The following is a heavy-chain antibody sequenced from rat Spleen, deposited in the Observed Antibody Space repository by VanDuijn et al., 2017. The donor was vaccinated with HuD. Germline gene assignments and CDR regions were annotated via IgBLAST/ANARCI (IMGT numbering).Heavy chain of an antibody. CDR3: TRAYPGPRGDY. V-gene: IGHV5-20*01. CDR1: GFTFSDYG. CDR2: ISYNGVST. J-gene: IGHJ2*01. D-gene: IGHD1-4*01. Sequence: EVQLVESGGGLVQSGRSMKLSCAASGFTFSDYGMVWVLQAPTKGLEWVASISYNGVSTYYRDSVKGRFTISRDNAKNALYLQMNSLRSEDTATYYCTRAYPGPRGDYWGQGVMVTVSS.